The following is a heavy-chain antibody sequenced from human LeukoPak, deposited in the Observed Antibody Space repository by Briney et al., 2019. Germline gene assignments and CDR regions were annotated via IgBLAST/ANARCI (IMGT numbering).Heavy chain of an antibody. Sequence: SETLSLTCTVSGGSISSYYWSWIRQPPGKGLEWIGSIYYSGSTYYNPSLKSRVTISVDTSKNQFSLKLSSVTAADTAVYYCAKIAAAGPIMHWGQGTLVTVSS. CDR1: GGSISSYY. CDR3: AKIAAAGPIMH. D-gene: IGHD6-13*01. J-gene: IGHJ4*02. V-gene: IGHV4-59*05. CDR2: IYYSGST.